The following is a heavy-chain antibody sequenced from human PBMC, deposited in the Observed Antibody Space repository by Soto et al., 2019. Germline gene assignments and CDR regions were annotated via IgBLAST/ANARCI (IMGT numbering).Heavy chain of an antibody. Sequence: EVQLLESGGGLVQPGGSLRLSCAASGFTFNNYAMSWVRQAPGKGLEWVSAISANGQGIYYADSVKGRFIISRDSSKNTVFLHMDSLTAEDTAVYYSAKDRNYPRDQCHNWGQGTLVTVSS. CDR2: ISANGQGI. CDR3: AKDRNYPRDQCHN. J-gene: IGHJ4*02. D-gene: IGHD1-7*01. V-gene: IGHV3-23*01. CDR1: GFTFNNYA.